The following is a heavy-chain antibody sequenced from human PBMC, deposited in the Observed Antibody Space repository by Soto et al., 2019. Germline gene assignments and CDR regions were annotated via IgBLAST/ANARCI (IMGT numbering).Heavy chain of an antibody. CDR1: GFTYSDYY. Sequence: QVQLVESGGGLVKPGGSLRLSCAASGFTYSDYYMSWIRQAPGKGLEWVSYISSSSSYIYYADSVKGRFTISRDNAKNSLYLQMNSLRAEDTAVYYCARAPSSGYYYAGLYGMDVWGQGTTVTVSS. J-gene: IGHJ6*02. CDR3: ARAPSSGYYYAGLYGMDV. D-gene: IGHD3-22*01. V-gene: IGHV3-11*06. CDR2: ISSSSSYI.